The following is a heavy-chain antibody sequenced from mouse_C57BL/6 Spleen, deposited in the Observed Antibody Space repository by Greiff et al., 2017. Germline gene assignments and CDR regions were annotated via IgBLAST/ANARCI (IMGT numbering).Heavy chain of an antibody. CDR3: ASGGTDYYGSSTWFAY. J-gene: IGHJ3*01. D-gene: IGHD1-1*01. CDR2: IDPSDSYT. V-gene: IGHV1-69*01. Sequence: QVQLQQSGAELVMPGASVKLSCKASGYTFTSYWMHWVKQRPGQGLEWIGEIDPSDSYTNYNQKFKGKSTLTVDKSSSTAYMQLSSLTSEDSAVYYCASGGTDYYGSSTWFAYWGQGTLVTVSA. CDR1: GYTFTSYW.